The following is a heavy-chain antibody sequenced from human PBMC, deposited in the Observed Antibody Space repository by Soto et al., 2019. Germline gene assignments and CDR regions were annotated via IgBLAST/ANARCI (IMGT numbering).Heavy chain of an antibody. D-gene: IGHD3-22*01. CDR1: GGTFSSYA. CDR3: ARAPTYYYDSSGYYYDY. Sequence: ASVKVSCKASGGTFSSYAISWVRQAPGQGLEWMGGIIPIFGTANYAQKFQGRVTITADESTSTAYMELSSLRSEDTAVYYCARAPTYYYDSSGYYYDYWGQGTLVTVSS. CDR2: IIPIFGTA. V-gene: IGHV1-69*13. J-gene: IGHJ4*02.